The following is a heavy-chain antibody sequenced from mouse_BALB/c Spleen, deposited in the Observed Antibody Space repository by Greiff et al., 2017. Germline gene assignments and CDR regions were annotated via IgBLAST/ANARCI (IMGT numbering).Heavy chain of an antibody. V-gene: IGHV3-8*02. D-gene: IGHD1-1*01. CDR3: AREVLRSVFAY. CDR2: ISYSGST. Sequence: EVKVVESGPSLVKPSQTLSLTCSVTGDSITSGYWNWIRKFPGNKLEYMGYISYSGSTYYNPSLKSRISITRDTSKNQYYLQLNSVTTEDTATYYCAREVLRSVFAYWGQGTLVTVSA. J-gene: IGHJ3*01. CDR1: GDSITSGY.